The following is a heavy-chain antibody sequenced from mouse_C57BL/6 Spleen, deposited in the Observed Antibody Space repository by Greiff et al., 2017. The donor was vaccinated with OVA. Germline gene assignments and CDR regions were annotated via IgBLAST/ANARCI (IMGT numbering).Heavy chain of an antibody. CDR3: ARGKDDGDY. Sequence: QVQLQQPGAELVKPGASVKMSCKASGYTFTSYWITWVKQRPGQGLEWIGDIYPGSGSTYYNEKFKSKATLTVDTSSSTAYMQLSSLTAEDAAVYYCARGKDDGDYWGQGTTLTVSS. CDR1: GYTFTSYW. J-gene: IGHJ2*01. V-gene: IGHV1-55*01. CDR2: IYPGSGST. D-gene: IGHD2-12*01.